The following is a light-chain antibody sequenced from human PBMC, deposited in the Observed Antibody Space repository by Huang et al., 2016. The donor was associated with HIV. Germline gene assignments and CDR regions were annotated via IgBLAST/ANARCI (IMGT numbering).Light chain of an antibody. CDR1: QNISSY. CDR3: QQSYSSPLT. CDR2: AAS. J-gene: IGKJ4*01. V-gene: IGKV1-39*01. Sequence: DIQMTQSPSSLSASVGDRVTINCRESQNISSYLTWYQHKPGKAPNLLIYAASSLQSGVPSRFSGSVSGTDFTLTISSLQPEDFATYYCQQSYSSPLTFGGGTKVEIK.